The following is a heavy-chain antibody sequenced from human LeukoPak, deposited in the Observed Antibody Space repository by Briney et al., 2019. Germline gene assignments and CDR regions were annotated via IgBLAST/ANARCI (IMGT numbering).Heavy chain of an antibody. CDR1: GYTFTGYY. CDR2: INPNSGGT. D-gene: IGHD1-26*01. V-gene: IGHV1-2*02. CDR3: ARSGSYYGIFDY. J-gene: IGHJ4*02. Sequence: ASVKVSCKASGYTFTGYYMHWVRQAPGQGLEWMGWINPNSGGTDYAQKFQGRVTMTRDTSISTAYMELSRLRSDDTAVYYCARSGSYYGIFDYWGQGTLVTVSS.